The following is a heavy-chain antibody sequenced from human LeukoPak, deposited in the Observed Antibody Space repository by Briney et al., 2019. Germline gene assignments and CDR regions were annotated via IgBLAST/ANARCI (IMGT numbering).Heavy chain of an antibody. CDR3: AKRGEDDSSGYSRWYFDL. CDR2: ISYDGSNK. CDR1: GFTFSSYG. Sequence: GGSLGLSCAASGFTFSSYGMHWVRQAPGKGLEWVAVISYDGSNKYYADSVKGRFTISRDNSKNTLYLQMNSLRAEDTAVYYCAKRGEDDSSGYSRWYFDLWGRGTLVTVSS. J-gene: IGHJ2*01. V-gene: IGHV3-30*18. D-gene: IGHD3-22*01.